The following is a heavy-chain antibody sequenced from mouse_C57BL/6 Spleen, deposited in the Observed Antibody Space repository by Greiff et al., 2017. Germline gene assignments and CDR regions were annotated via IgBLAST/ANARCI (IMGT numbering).Heavy chain of an antibody. D-gene: IGHD1-1*02. V-gene: IGHV5-12*01. Sequence: EVKLVESGGGLVQPGGSLKLSCAASGFTFSDYYMYWVRQTPEKRLEWVAYISNCGGSTYYPDTVKGRFTISRDNAKNTLYLQMSRLKSEDTAMYYCARLGSYYFDYWGQGTTLTVSS. CDR1: GFTFSDYY. CDR3: ARLGSYYFDY. CDR2: ISNCGGST. J-gene: IGHJ2*01.